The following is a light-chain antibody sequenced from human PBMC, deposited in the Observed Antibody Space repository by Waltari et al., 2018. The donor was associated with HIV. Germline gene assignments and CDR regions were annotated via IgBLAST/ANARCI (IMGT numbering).Light chain of an antibody. CDR3: QSYDSSLSGSGV. CDR2: GNN. J-gene: IGLJ3*02. CDR1: SPNIGAHYD. Sequence: QSVLTQPPSVSGAPGQRVPISCTWSSPNIGAHYDVHWYQQLPGTAPKLLIYGNNNRPSGVPDRFSGSKSGTSASLAITGLQAEDEADYYCQSYDSSLSGSGVFGGGTKLTVL. V-gene: IGLV1-40*01.